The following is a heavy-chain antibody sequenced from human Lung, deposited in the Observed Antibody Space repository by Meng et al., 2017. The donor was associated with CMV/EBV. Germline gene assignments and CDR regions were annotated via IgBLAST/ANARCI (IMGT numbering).Heavy chain of an antibody. CDR2: INPNSGTT. Sequence: ASXXVSXKASGYTFTGYYMHWVRQAPGQGLEWMGWINPNSGTTNYAQKFQGRVTMTRDTSISTAYMELSRVRYDDTAVYYCAGDLRPGTTIFGVRSVHYGMDVWGQGTTVTVSS. D-gene: IGHD3-3*01. V-gene: IGHV1-2*02. CDR1: GYTFTGYY. J-gene: IGHJ6*02. CDR3: AGDLRPGTTIFGVRSVHYGMDV.